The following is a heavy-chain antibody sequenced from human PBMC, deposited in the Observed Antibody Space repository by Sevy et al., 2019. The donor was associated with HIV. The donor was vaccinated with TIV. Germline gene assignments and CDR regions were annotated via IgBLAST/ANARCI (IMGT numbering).Heavy chain of an antibody. Sequence: GGSLRLSCAASGFTFNVYSMNWVRQAPGKGLEWVSSISSSGDHIYYADSVKGRFTVSRDNAKNSLYLQINSLRVEDTAVYYCASFSGSYWGQGTLVTVS. CDR2: ISSSGDHI. J-gene: IGHJ4*02. V-gene: IGHV3-21*01. D-gene: IGHD1-26*01. CDR1: GFTFNVYS. CDR3: ASFSGSY.